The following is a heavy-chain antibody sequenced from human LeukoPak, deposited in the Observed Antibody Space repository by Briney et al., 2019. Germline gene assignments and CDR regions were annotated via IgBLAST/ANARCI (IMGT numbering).Heavy chain of an antibody. J-gene: IGHJ6*03. Sequence: SETLSLTCAVYGGSFSGYYWSWIRQPPGKGLEWIGEINHSGSTNYNPSLKSRVTISVDTSKNQFSLKLSSVTAADTAVYYCARVYCSGGSCYFYYYYYMDVWGKGTTVTVSS. CDR1: GGSFSGYY. V-gene: IGHV4-34*01. D-gene: IGHD2-15*01. CDR2: INHSGST. CDR3: ARVYCSGGSCYFYYYYYMDV.